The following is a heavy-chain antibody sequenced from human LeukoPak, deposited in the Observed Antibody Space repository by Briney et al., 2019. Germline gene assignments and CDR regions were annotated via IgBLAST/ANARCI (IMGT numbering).Heavy chain of an antibody. CDR2: IYPNGST. J-gene: IGHJ6*04. Sequence: SETLSLTCSVSGGPINFYWSWIRQSSGNGLEWIGCIYPNGSTRYTSSLKSRVTISLDTSKKQVSLMLNSVTAADTAVYYCARDVRRALRFNNFFPYFGMDVWGEGTTVIVST. D-gene: IGHD3-3*01. CDR1: GGPINFY. V-gene: IGHV4-4*08. CDR3: ARDVRRALRFNNFFPYFGMDV.